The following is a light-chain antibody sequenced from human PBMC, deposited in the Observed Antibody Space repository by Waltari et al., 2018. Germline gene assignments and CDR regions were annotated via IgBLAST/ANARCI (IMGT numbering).Light chain of an antibody. V-gene: IGKV3-20*01. CDR1: QSITKRY. CDR2: GAS. Sequence: VLTQSPGPLSLSPGDRATLSCSASQSITKRYFAWYQQKPGQAPRLLIYGASSRAAGIPDRFSGSGSGTEFTLTISRLEAEDSAVYYCQQYGSSIMYTFGQGTKLEIK. J-gene: IGKJ2*01. CDR3: QQYGSSIMYT.